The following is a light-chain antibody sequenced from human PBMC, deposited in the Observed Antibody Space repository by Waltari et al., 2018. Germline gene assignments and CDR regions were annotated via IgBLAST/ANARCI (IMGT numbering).Light chain of an antibody. Sequence: DIVMTQSPDSLAVSLGERATINCKSSQSVLYNSNTNNYLGGYHQKPGQPPKLLIYWASTRESGVPDRFSGSGSETDFTLTINSLQAEDVAVYYCQQYYSSPPTFGQGTKVEVK. V-gene: IGKV4-1*01. J-gene: IGKJ1*01. CDR1: QSVLYNSNTNNY. CDR3: QQYYSSPPT. CDR2: WAS.